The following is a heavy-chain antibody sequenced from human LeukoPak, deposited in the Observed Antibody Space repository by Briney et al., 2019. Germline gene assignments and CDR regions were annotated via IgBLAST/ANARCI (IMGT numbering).Heavy chain of an antibody. CDR1: GGTFGTYA. CDR2: ISGSGDGT. J-gene: IGHJ5*02. CDR3: AKVPDYRDYLFDP. Sequence: TGGSLRLSCAVSGGTFGTYAMRWVGQAPGRGLEGVSAISGSGDGTYFADSVKGRFTISRDNSKNPLYLQMNSLRAEDTVVYYCAKVPDYRDYLFDPWGQGTLVTVSS. D-gene: IGHD4-17*01. V-gene: IGHV3-23*01.